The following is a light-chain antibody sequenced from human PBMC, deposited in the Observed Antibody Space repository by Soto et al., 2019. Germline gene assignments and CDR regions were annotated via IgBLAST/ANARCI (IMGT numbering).Light chain of an antibody. Sequence: QSALTQPASVSGSPGQSISISCTGTSSDSGAYNFVSWYQQHPGKAPKLIIYDVSNRPSGVSNRFSGSKSGNTASLTISGLHAEDEADYYCISSQTSSVYVVFGGGTQLTVL. CDR1: SSDSGAYNF. CDR3: ISSQTSSVYVV. V-gene: IGLV2-14*03. J-gene: IGLJ2*01. CDR2: DVS.